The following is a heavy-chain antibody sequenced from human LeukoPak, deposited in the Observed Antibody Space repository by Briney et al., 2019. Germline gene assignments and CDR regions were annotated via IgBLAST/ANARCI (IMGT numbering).Heavy chain of an antibody. CDR1: GFTFSSYG. V-gene: IGHV3-30*03. Sequence: GGSLRLSCAASGFTFSSYGMHWVRQAPGKGLEWVAVISYDGSNKYYADSVKGRFTISRDNSKNTLYLQMNSLRAEDTAVYYCARDSAGYSYGYGYYYYGMDVWGQGTTVTVSS. CDR3: ARDSAGYSYGYGYYYYGMDV. D-gene: IGHD5-18*01. J-gene: IGHJ6*02. CDR2: ISYDGSNK.